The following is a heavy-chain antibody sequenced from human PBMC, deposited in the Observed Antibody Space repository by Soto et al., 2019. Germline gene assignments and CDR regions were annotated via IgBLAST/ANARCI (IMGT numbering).Heavy chain of an antibody. D-gene: IGHD5-18*01. CDR2: LYYGGST. V-gene: IGHV4-39*07. Sequence: SETLSLTCTVSGGSISRSNYYWGWIRQPPGKGLEWIVGLYYGGSTFYNPSLNSRVTISVDTSKNQFSLKLSSVTAADTAVYYCARGIQLWFRSAFDIWGQGTMVTVSS. CDR3: ARGIQLWFRSAFDI. CDR1: GGSISRSNYY. J-gene: IGHJ3*02.